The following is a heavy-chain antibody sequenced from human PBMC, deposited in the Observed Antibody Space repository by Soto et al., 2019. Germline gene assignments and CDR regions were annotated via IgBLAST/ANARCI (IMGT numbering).Heavy chain of an antibody. V-gene: IGHV3-23*01. J-gene: IGHJ4*02. Sequence: EQLLESGGGLVQPGGSLTLSCAASGFTFNHYGMAWVRQAPGKGLEWVSVISGSGGTTYYADSVKGRFTISRDNSKSMVYLQMNSLRVEDTALYFCAKVIVLGASTIEFWGPGTLVTVSS. D-gene: IGHD6-6*01. CDR1: GFTFNHYG. CDR3: AKVIVLGASTIEF. CDR2: ISGSGGTT.